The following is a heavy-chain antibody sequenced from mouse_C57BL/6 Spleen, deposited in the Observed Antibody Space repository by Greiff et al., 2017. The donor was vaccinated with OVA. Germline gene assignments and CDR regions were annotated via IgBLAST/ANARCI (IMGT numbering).Heavy chain of an antibody. CDR1: GYTFTDYE. CDR3: TRRLITTAQYYFDY. D-gene: IGHD1-2*01. Sequence: QVQLQQSGAELVRPGASVTLSCKASGYTFTDYEMHWVQQTPVHGLEWIGAIDPETGGTAYNQKFKGKAILTADKSSSTAYMELRSLTSEDSAVYYCTRRLITTAQYYFDYWGQGTTLTVSS. CDR2: IDPETGGT. V-gene: IGHV1-15*01. J-gene: IGHJ2*01.